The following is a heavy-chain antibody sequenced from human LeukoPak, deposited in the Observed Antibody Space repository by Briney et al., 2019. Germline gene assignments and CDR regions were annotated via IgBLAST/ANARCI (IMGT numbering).Heavy chain of an antibody. J-gene: IGHJ4*02. CDR2: INHSGST. Sequence: PSETLSLTCAVYGGSFSGYSWSWIRQPPGKGLEWIGEINHSGSTNYNPSLKSRVTISVDTSKNQFSLKLSSVTAADTAVYYCARGLTSYDILTGYSGGDYFDYWGQGTLVTVSS. V-gene: IGHV4-34*01. D-gene: IGHD3-9*01. CDR3: ARGLTSYDILTGYSGGDYFDY. CDR1: GGSFSGYS.